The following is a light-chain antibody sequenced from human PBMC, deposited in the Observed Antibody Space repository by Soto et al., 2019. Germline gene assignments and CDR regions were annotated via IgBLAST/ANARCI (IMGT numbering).Light chain of an antibody. V-gene: IGKV1-9*01. Sequence: DIQLTQSPIFLSASVGDRVTISCRASQAIFNYLAWYRQKPGKAPNLLIFGASTLQSGVPSRFSGSGSGTEFTLTISSLQPEDFATYYCQQLNSHPRTFGQGTKVDIK. CDR2: GAS. CDR3: QQLNSHPRT. CDR1: QAIFNY. J-gene: IGKJ2*01.